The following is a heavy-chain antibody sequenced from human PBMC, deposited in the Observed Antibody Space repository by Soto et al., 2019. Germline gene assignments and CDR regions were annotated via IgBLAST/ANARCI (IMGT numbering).Heavy chain of an antibody. J-gene: IGHJ6*03. CDR3: ARLLLGSNTYNYPYMQA. CDR2: ISVHNGDT. Sequence: QVQLVQSGGEVKKPGASVKVSCKASGYTFNSHGISWVRQAPGQGPEWMGWISVHNGDTNYAQKLQGRVTVTADTSTSTAYRELTRLRSEDTALYYCARLLLGSNTYNYPYMQASGKGPMVTVSS. D-gene: IGHD2-21*02. CDR1: GYTFNSHG. V-gene: IGHV1-18*01.